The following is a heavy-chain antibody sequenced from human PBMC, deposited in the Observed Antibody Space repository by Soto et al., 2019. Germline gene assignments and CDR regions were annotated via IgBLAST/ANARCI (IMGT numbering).Heavy chain of an antibody. Sequence: ERSRRLSWVASGFSLGSYDLSWVRRAPEKGLGRVSTISGSDGRTFYADSVKGRFSISRATSQSTLYLQMNSGRADDTAMYYCARRSYCVNWGQGTRV. CDR3: ARRSYCVN. J-gene: IGHJ4*03. D-gene: IGHD3-10*02. V-gene: IGHV3-23*01. CDR1: GFSLGSYD. CDR2: ISGSDGRT.